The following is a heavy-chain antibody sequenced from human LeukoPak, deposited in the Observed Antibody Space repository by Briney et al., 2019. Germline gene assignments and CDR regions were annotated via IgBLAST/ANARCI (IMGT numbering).Heavy chain of an antibody. CDR1: GYTFTSYG. D-gene: IGHD5-12*01. V-gene: IGHV1-18*01. Sequence: ASVKVSCKASGYTFTSYGISWVRQAPGQGLEWMGWISAYNGNTNYAQKLQGRVTMTTDTSTSTAYMELRSLRSDDTAVYYCARVRYSGYDFQPSAEYFHHWGQGTLVTVSS. CDR2: ISAYNGNT. J-gene: IGHJ1*01. CDR3: ARVRYSGYDFQPSAEYFHH.